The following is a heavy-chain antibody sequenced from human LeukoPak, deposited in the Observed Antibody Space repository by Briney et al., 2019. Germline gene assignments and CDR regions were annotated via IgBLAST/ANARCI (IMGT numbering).Heavy chain of an antibody. CDR1: GGPISSSSYY. D-gene: IGHD4-11*01. V-gene: IGHV4-39*07. CDR2: IYYSGST. CDR3: ARDESNYYAFDI. Sequence: TTSETLSLTCTVSGGPISSSSYYWGWIRQPPGKGLEWIGSIYYSGSTYYNPSLKSRVTISVDTSKNQFSLKLSSVTAADTAVYYCARDESNYYAFDIWGQGTMVTVSS. J-gene: IGHJ3*02.